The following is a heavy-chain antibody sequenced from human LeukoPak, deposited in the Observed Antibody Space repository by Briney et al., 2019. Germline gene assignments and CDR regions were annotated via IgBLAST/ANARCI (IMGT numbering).Heavy chain of an antibody. CDR2: IYYSGST. D-gene: IGHD2-2*01. Sequence: PSETLSLTCTVSGGSISSYYWSWIRQPPGKGLEWIGYIYYSGSTNYNPSLKSRATISVDTSKNQFSLKLSSVTAADTAVYYCARAGSGYDPFDYWGQGTLVTVSS. V-gene: IGHV4-59*01. CDR3: ARAGSGYDPFDY. CDR1: GGSISSYY. J-gene: IGHJ4*02.